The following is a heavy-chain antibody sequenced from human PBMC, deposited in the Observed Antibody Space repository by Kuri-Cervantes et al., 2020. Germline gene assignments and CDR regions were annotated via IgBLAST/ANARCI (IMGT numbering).Heavy chain of an antibody. J-gene: IGHJ4*02. CDR1: GGSISSGGYY. CDR3: ARDTGSGWYHPYYFDY. D-gene: IGHD6-19*01. CDR2: IYYSGST. Sequence: SETLSLTCTVSGGSISSGGYYWSWIRQHPGKGLEWIGYIYYSGSTYYNPSLKSRVTISVDTSKNQFSLKLSSVTAADTAVYYCARDTGSGWYHPYYFDYWGQGTLVTVSS. V-gene: IGHV4-31*03.